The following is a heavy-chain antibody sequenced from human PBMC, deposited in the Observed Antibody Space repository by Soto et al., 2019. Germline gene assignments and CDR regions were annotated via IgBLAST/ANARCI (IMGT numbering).Heavy chain of an antibody. D-gene: IGHD5-12*01. Sequence: ASVKVSCKASGGTFSSYAISWVRQAPGQGLEWMGGIIPIFGTANYAQKFQGRVTITADESTSTAYMELSSLRSEDTAVYYCARGTNPVAKHNMFSATYYFDYWGQGTLVTVSS. J-gene: IGHJ4*02. CDR2: IIPIFGTA. CDR3: ARGTNPVAKHNMFSATYYFDY. V-gene: IGHV1-69*13. CDR1: GGTFSSYA.